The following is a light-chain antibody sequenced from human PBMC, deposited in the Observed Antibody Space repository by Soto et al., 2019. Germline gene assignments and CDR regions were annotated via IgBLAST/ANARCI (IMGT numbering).Light chain of an antibody. V-gene: IGKV3-20*01. Sequence: EIVLTQSPGTLSLSPGERATLSCRASQSVRNSYLAWYQQTPGQAPRLLIYGASGRATGIPDRFSGSGSGTDFPLTISRLEPEDFAVYYCQQYGRSPYTFGQGTKLEI. CDR1: QSVRNSY. CDR2: GAS. J-gene: IGKJ2*01. CDR3: QQYGRSPYT.